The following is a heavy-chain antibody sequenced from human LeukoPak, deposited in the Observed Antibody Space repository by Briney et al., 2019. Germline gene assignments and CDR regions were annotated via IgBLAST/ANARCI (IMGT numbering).Heavy chain of an antibody. J-gene: IGHJ3*02. CDR3: ARGLRAETYHAFDI. CDR2: ISSSSSYI. Sequence: GGSLRLSCAASGFTFSSYSMNWVRQAPGKGLEWVSSISSSSSYIYYADSVKGRFTISRDNAKNSLYLQMNSLRAEDTAVYYCARGLRAETYHAFDIWGQGTMVTVSS. CDR1: GFTFSSYS. V-gene: IGHV3-21*01. D-gene: IGHD4-17*01.